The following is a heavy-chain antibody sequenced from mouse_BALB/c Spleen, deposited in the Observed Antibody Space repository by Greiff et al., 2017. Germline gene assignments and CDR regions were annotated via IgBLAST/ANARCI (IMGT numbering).Heavy chain of an antibody. CDR2: INPSTGYT. CDR3: ARGVITTATNY. CDR1: GYTFTSYW. Sequence: VQLQQSGAELAKPGASVKMSCKASGYTFTSYWMHWVKQRPGQGLEWIGYINPSTGYTEYNQKFKGKATLTADKSSSTAYMQLSSLTSEDSAVYFCARGVITTATNYWGQGTTLTVSS. J-gene: IGHJ2*01. D-gene: IGHD1-2*01. V-gene: IGHV1-7*01.